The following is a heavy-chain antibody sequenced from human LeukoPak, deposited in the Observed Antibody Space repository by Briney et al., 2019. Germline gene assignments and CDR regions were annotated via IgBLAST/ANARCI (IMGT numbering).Heavy chain of an antibody. D-gene: IGHD4-17*01. CDR1: GFTFSSYG. CDR3: TGNVYGDKNDY. CDR2: ISGGGANT. J-gene: IGHJ4*02. V-gene: IGHV3-23*01. Sequence: LTGGSLRLSCAASGFTFSSYGMHWVRQAPGKGLEWVSAISGGGANTYYADSVKGRFTISRDNSKNTLYLQIHSLRAEDTAIYYCTGNVYGDKNDYWGQGTLVTVSS.